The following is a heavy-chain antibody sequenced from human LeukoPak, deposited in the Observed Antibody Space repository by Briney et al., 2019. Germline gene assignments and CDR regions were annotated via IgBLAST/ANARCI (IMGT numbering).Heavy chain of an antibody. D-gene: IGHD2-2*01. CDR2: ISSSSSYI. V-gene: IGHV3-21*01. Sequence: GGSLRLSCAASGFTFGSYSMSWVRQAPGKGLEWVSSISSSSSYIYYADSVKGRFTISRDNAKNSLYLQMNSLRAEDTAVYYCARRYCSSTSCYDRGGMDVWGQGTTVTVSS. CDR1: GFTFGSYS. CDR3: ARRYCSSTSCYDRGGMDV. J-gene: IGHJ6*02.